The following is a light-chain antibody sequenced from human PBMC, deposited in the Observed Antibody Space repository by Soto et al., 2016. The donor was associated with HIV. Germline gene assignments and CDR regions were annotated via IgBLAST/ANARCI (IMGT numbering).Light chain of an antibody. V-gene: IGKV1-5*03. Sequence: DIQKTQSPSTLSASVGDRVTITCRASQNINSWLAWYQQKPGKAPKLLIYRASNLESGVPSRFSGSGSGTELTLTISSLQPDDFATYYCQQYNSFPWTFGQGTKVDIK. CDR3: QQYNSFPWT. CDR2: RAS. CDR1: QNINSW. J-gene: IGKJ1*01.